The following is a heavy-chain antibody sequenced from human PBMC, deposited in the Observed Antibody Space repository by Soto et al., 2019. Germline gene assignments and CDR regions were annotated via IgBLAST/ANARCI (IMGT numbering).Heavy chain of an antibody. CDR2: ISGSGGST. J-gene: IGHJ4*02. V-gene: IGHV3-23*01. CDR3: AKDSYSIAVAGLHFDY. CDR1: GFTFSSYA. Sequence: GGSLRLSCAASGFTFSSYAMSWVRQAPGKGLEWVSAISGSGGSTYYADSVKGRFTISRDNSKNTLYLQMNSLRAEDTAVYYCAKDSYSIAVAGLHFDYWGQGTLVTVSS. D-gene: IGHD6-19*01.